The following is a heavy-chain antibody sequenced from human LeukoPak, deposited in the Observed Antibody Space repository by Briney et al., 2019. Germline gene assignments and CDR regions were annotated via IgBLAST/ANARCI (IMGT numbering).Heavy chain of an antibody. CDR2: IYYSGST. D-gene: IGHD5-24*01. V-gene: IGHV4-31*03. CDR1: GGSISSGGYY. J-gene: IGHJ5*02. Sequence: SETLSLTCTVSGGSISSGGYYWSWIRQHPGKGLEWIGYIYYSGSTYYNPSLKSRVTISVDTSKNQFSLKLSSVTAADTAVYYCAREGDGYNYAPGRFDPWAREPWSPSPQ. CDR3: AREGDGYNYAPGRFDP.